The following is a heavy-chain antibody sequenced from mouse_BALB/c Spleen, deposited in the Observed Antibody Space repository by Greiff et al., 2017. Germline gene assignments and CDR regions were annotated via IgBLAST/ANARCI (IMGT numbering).Heavy chain of an antibody. CDR1: GFSLSRYS. CDR2: IWGGGST. Sequence: VQRVESGPGLVAPSQSLSITCTVSGFSLSRYSVHWVRQPPGKGLEWLGMIWGGGSTDYNSALKSRLSISKDNSKSQVFLKMNSLQTDDTAMYYCARNDYDRAWFAYWGQGTLVTVSA. J-gene: IGHJ3*01. V-gene: IGHV2-6-4*01. D-gene: IGHD2-4*01. CDR3: ARNDYDRAWFAY.